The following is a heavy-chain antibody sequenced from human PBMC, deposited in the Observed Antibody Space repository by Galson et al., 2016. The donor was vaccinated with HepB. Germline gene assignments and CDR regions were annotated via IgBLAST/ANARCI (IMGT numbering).Heavy chain of an antibody. CDR3: TTASGWYYDSGGYFRRYYFDY. CDR2: IKSKTDGGTT. CDR1: GFTFSNAW. Sequence: SLRLSCAASGFTFSNAWMSWVRQAPGKGLEWVGRIKSKTDGGTTDYAAPVKGRFIISRDDSKDTLYLQMNSLKTEDTAVYYCTTASGWYYDSGGYFRRYYFDYWGQGTLITVSS. V-gene: IGHV3-15*01. D-gene: IGHD3-22*01. J-gene: IGHJ4*02.